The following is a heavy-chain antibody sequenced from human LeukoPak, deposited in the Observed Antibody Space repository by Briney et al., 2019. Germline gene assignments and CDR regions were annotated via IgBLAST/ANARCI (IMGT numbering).Heavy chain of an antibody. V-gene: IGHV3-11*01. CDR3: AGTAAAGTWGLVGYYFDY. CDR2: ISSSGSTI. D-gene: IGHD6-13*01. J-gene: IGHJ4*02. Sequence: GGSLRLSCAASGFTFSDYYMSWIRQAPGKGLEWVSYISSSGSTIYYADSVKGRFTISRDNAKNSLYLQMNSLRAEDTAVYYCAGTAAAGTWGLVGYYFDYWGQGTLVTVSS. CDR1: GFTFSDYY.